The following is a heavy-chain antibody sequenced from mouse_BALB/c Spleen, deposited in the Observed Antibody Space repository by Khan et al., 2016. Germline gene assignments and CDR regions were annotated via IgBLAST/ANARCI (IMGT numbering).Heavy chain of an antibody. Sequence: QIQLVQSGPELKKPGETVKISCKASGYTFTNYGMNWVKQAPGKGLKWMGWINTYTGEPTYADDFKGRFAFSLETSASTAYLQIDNLKNEDTDTYCCAAYYRDAMDYWGQGTSVPVSS. D-gene: IGHD2-14*01. CDR3: AAYYRDAMDY. V-gene: IGHV9-3-1*01. CDR2: INTYTGEP. CDR1: GYTFTNYG. J-gene: IGHJ4*01.